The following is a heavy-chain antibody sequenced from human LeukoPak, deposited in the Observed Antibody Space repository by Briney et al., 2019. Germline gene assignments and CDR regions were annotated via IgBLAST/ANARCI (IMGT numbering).Heavy chain of an antibody. Sequence: SETLSLTCSGYYYSISNSLYWGWLRQPPGKGLEWIGSIYRSGSTFYNPSLKSRVTISLDTSKNQFSLKLSSVTAAGTAVYFCARGTYGYYMDVWGKGTTVTVSS. D-gene: IGHD4-17*01. CDR3: ARGTYGYYMDV. V-gene: IGHV4-38-2*02. J-gene: IGHJ6*03. CDR2: IYRSGST. CDR1: YYSISNSLY.